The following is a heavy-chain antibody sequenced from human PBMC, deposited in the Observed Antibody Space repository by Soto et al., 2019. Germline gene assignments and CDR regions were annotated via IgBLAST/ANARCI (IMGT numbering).Heavy chain of an antibody. D-gene: IGHD3-22*01. V-gene: IGHV3-23*01. CDR3: AKIESRFYYDTSGPVDY. CDR2: LSGSGVST. Sequence: PGGSLRLSCAASGFTFSNYAMTWVRQAPGKGLEWVSALSGSGVSTYYADSVTGRFTISRDNSKNTVYLQMNSLRAEDTAVYYCAKIESRFYYDTSGPVDYWGQGTLVTVSS. CDR1: GFTFSNYA. J-gene: IGHJ4*02.